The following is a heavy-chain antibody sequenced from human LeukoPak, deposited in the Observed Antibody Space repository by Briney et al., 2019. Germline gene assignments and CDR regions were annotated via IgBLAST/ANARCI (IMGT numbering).Heavy chain of an antibody. CDR3: ARGGQNSGSYSDAFDI. Sequence: GGSLRLSCAASGFTFSSYAMSWVRQAPGKGLDWVSSISTSSSYIYYADSVKGRFTISRHNAKNSLYLQMNSLRAEDTAVYYCARGGQNSGSYSDAFDIWGQGTMVTISS. D-gene: IGHD1-26*01. CDR1: GFTFSSYA. V-gene: IGHV3-21*01. J-gene: IGHJ3*02. CDR2: ISTSSSYI.